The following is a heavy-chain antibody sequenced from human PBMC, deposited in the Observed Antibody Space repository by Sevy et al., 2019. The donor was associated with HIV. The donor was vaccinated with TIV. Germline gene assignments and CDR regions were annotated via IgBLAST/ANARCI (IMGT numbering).Heavy chain of an antibody. J-gene: IGHJ4*02. CDR2: IRYDGSNK. V-gene: IGHV3-30*02. CDR1: GFTFSSYG. D-gene: IGHD3-3*01. CDR3: AKEGAADYDFWSGYLHYFDY. Sequence: GGSLRLSCAASGFTFSSYGMHWVRQAPGKGLEWVAFIRYDGSNKYYADSVKGRFTISRDNSKNTLYLQMNSLRAEDTAVYYCAKEGAADYDFWSGYLHYFDYWGQGTLVTVSS.